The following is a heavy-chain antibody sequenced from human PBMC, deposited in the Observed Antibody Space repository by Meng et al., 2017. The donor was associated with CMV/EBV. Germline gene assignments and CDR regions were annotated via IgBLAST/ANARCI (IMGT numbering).Heavy chain of an antibody. CDR3: VRDLVGNRDS. V-gene: IGHV3-74*03. CDR2: IDTDGTVT. Sequence: EVQLWEVGGGFVRPGGCLRRSCAASGFTFSDYWMHWVRQAPGEGPVWVSRIDTDGTVTSYAESVRGRFTISRDNSKNTLYLQMNDLRAGDSGVDYCVRDLVGNRDSWGHGTLVTVSS. D-gene: IGHD1-14*01. CDR1: GFTFSDYW. J-gene: IGHJ5*01.